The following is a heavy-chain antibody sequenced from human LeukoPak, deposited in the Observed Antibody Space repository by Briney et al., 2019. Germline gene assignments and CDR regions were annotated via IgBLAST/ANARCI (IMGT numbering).Heavy chain of an antibody. Sequence: SETLSLTCAVYGGSFSGYYWSWIRQPPGKGLEWIGEINHSGSTNYNPSLKSRVTISVDTSKNQFSLKLSSVTAADTAVYYCARGGLLWFGELLYPNWFDPWGQGTLVTVSS. J-gene: IGHJ5*02. CDR1: GGSFSGYY. CDR2: INHSGST. CDR3: ARGGLLWFGELLYPNWFDP. V-gene: IGHV4-34*01. D-gene: IGHD3-10*01.